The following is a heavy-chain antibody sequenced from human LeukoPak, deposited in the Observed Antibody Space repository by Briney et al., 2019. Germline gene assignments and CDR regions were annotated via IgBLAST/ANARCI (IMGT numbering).Heavy chain of an antibody. CDR3: ARVSSGYYLDY. CDR1: GFTFSSYS. J-gene: IGHJ4*02. V-gene: IGHV3-7*03. CDR2: IKQEGSEK. D-gene: IGHD3-22*01. Sequence: GGSLRLSCAASGFTFSSYSMSWVRQAPGKGLEWVANIKQEGSEKYHVDSVKGRFTISRDNAKNSLYLQMNSLRAEDTAVYSCARVSSGYYLDYWGQGTLVTVSS.